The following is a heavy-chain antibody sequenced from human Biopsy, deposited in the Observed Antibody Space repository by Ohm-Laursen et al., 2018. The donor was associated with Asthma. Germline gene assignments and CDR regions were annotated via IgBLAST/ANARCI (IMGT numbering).Heavy chain of an antibody. D-gene: IGHD2-2*01. CDR1: GGTFNTYV. CDR2: INSVFGTT. Sequence: ASVKVSCKSLGGTFNTYVIGWVRQAPGQGLEWMGGINSVFGTTTYPQKFQDRVTITADDSTSTVYMELSSLRSKDTAVYYCARKAGSCISRTCYSLDFWGQGTLVTVSA. CDR3: ARKAGSCISRTCYSLDF. V-gene: IGHV1-69*13. J-gene: IGHJ4*02.